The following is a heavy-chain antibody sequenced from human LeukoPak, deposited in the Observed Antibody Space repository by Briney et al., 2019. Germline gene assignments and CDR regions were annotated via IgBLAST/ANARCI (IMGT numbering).Heavy chain of an antibody. Sequence: SSETLSLTCTVSGGSISSYYWSWIRQPPGKGLEWIGYIYYSGSTNYNPSLKSRVTISVHTSKNQFSLKLSSVTAADTAVYYCARGPTKNYFDYWGQGTLVTVSS. J-gene: IGHJ4*02. V-gene: IGHV4-59*01. CDR1: GGSISSYY. CDR2: IYYSGST. CDR3: ARGPTKNYFDY.